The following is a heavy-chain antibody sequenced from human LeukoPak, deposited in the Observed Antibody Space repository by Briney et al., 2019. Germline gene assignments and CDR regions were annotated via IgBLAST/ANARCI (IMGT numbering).Heavy chain of an antibody. D-gene: IGHD1-26*01. J-gene: IGHJ3*02. CDR3: AREGARDAFDI. Sequence: ASVKVSCKASGYTFTSYGISWVRQAPGQGLEWMGWMNPNSGNTGYAQKFQGRVTITRNTSISTAYMELSSLRSEDTAVYYCAREGARDAFDIWGQGTMVTVSS. V-gene: IGHV1-8*03. CDR2: MNPNSGNT. CDR1: GYTFTSYG.